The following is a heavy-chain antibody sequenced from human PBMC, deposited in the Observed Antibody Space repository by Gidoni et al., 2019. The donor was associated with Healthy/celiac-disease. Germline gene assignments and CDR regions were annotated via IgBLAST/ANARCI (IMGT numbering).Heavy chain of an antibody. J-gene: IGHJ4*02. Sequence: EVQLVESGGGLVKPGGSLRRSGAASGFTFSNAWMSWVRQAPGKGLEWVGRIKSKTDGGTTDYAAPVKGRFTISRDDSKNTLYLQMNSLNTEDTAVYYCTIRGYSGYVEYWGQGTLVTVSS. D-gene: IGHD5-12*01. V-gene: IGHV3-15*01. CDR3: TIRGYSGYVEY. CDR1: GFTFSNAW. CDR2: IKSKTDGGTT.